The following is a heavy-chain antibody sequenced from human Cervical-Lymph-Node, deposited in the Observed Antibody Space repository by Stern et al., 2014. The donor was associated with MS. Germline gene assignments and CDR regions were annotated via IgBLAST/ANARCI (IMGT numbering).Heavy chain of an antibody. CDR2: IGQDGSDT. CDR3: ARESSGPQFRSDGWSDSSYRYALDV. J-gene: IGHJ6*02. Sequence: EVQLVESGGGWVQPGGSLRLSCAASGFFFSDYWLNWVRQAPGKGLEWVANIGQDGSDTYYADSVKGRFTISRDNAKNSLYLQLSSLRPEDTAIYYCARESSGPQFRSDGWSDSSYRYALDVWGQGTTVTVSS. CDR1: GFFFSDYW. D-gene: IGHD5-24*01. V-gene: IGHV3-7*03.